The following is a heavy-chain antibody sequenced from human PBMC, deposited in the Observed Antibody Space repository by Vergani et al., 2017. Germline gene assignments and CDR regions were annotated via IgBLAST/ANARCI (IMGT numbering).Heavy chain of an antibody. CDR2: IKSDGSIT. CDR1: GFSFSGYW. V-gene: IGHV3-74*01. D-gene: IGHD2-8*02. Sequence: EVQLVESGGGLIHPGGSLRLSCEGSGFSFSGYWMHWVRQSPEKGLVWVSRIKSDGSITNYADSVKGRFTISRDNAKNTLYLEMNSLRGDDTAIYYCAKAGGGRLARGFDYWGQGTLVTVSS. J-gene: IGHJ4*02. CDR3: AKAGGGRLARGFDY.